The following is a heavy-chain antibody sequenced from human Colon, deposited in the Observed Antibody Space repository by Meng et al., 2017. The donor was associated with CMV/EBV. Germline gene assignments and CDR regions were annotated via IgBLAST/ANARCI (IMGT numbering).Heavy chain of an antibody. V-gene: IGHV3-48*03. J-gene: IGHJ6*02. CDR2: ISSSATII. Sequence: GESLKISCAASGFTFSSYEMNWVRQAPGKGLEWVSYISSSATIIYYADSVKGRFTISRDNAKNSLYLQMNSLRADDTGVYYCARTSHYYYGVDVWGQGTTVTVSS. CDR3: ARTSHYYYGVDV. CDR1: GFTFSSYE.